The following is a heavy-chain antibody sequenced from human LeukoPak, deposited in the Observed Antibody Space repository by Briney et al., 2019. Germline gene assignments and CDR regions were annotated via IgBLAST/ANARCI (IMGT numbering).Heavy chain of an antibody. J-gene: IGHJ3*02. D-gene: IGHD3-10*01. CDR1: GFTFSSYS. Sequence: GGSLRLSCAASGFTFSSYSMNWVRQAPGKGLEWVSSISSSSSYIYYADSVKGRFTISRDNAKNSLYLQMNSLRAEDTAVYYCARDPRSSPTYYYGSGSLGAFDIWGQGTMVTVSS. CDR2: ISSSSSYI. CDR3: ARDPRSSPTYYYGSGSLGAFDI. V-gene: IGHV3-21*01.